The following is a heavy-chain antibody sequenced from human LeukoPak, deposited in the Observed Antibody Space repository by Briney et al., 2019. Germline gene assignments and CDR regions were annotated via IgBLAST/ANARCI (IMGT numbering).Heavy chain of an antibody. CDR3: ARDEYYYDSSGYHLFDY. V-gene: IGHV4-4*07. Sequence: PSETLSLTCTVSGGSISSYYWSWIRQPAGKGLEWIGRIYTSGSTNYNPSLKSRVTMSVDTSKNQFSLKLSSVTAADTAVYYCARDEYYYDSSGYHLFDYWGQGTLVTVSS. CDR2: IYTSGST. D-gene: IGHD3-22*01. J-gene: IGHJ4*02. CDR1: GGSISSYY.